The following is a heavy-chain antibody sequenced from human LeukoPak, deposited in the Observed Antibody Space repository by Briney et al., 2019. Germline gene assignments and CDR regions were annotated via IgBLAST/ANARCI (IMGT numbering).Heavy chain of an antibody. CDR3: ARHDYGDYGTFDI. Sequence: SETLSLTCTVSGGSISSSGYYWGWIRQSPGEGLEWIGSIYYSGGTYSNPSLKSRVTISVDTSKNQFSLKLTSVTAADTAVYYCARHDYGDYGTFDIWGQGTMVTVSS. V-gene: IGHV4-39*01. CDR1: GGSISSSGYY. D-gene: IGHD4-17*01. J-gene: IGHJ3*02. CDR2: IYYSGGT.